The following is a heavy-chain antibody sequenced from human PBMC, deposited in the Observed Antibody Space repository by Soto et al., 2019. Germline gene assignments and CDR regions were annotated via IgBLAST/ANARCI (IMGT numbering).Heavy chain of an antibody. D-gene: IGHD1-1*01. J-gene: IGHJ5*01. V-gene: IGHV5-51*01. CDR1: GYSFTAYW. Sequence: GESLKISCKASGYSFTAYWIAWVRQMPGRGLEWMGIIYPDDADTRYSPSFQGQVTISADKSVSTAYLQWSSLKASDTAIYYCARHGRLLTAPTQHWFDSWCQGTLVTVSS. CDR3: ARHGRLLTAPTQHWFDS. CDR2: IYPDDADT.